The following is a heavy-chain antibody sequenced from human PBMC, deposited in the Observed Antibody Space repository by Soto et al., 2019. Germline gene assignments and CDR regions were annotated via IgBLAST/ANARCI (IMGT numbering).Heavy chain of an antibody. CDR1: GYSFTSYW. CDR2: IDPSDSYT. J-gene: IGHJ4*02. D-gene: IGHD2-8*01. V-gene: IGHV5-10-1*01. Sequence: PGESLKISCKGSGYSFTSYWISWVRQMPGKGLEWMGRIDPSDSYTNYSPSFQGHVTISADKSISTAYLQWSSLKASDTAMYYWGRHRGDCTKGVCYVDYGAQEPLVTVSS. CDR3: GRHRGDCTKGVCYVDY.